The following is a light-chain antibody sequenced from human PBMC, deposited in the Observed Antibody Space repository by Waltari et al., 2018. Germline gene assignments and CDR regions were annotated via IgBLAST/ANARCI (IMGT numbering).Light chain of an antibody. CDR1: QNINRY. CDR3: QQSYRTPYT. V-gene: IGKV1-39*01. J-gene: IGKJ2*01. Sequence: DIQMTQFPSSLSASVVDRVTISCRASQNINRYLHWYQQKPGKAPKLLICAASTLQSGVPSRFSGSGSGTDFTLTISSLQPEDSASYYCQQSYRTPYTFGQGTKVEV. CDR2: AAS.